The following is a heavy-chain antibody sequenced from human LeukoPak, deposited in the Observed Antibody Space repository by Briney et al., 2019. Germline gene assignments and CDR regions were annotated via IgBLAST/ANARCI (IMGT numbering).Heavy chain of an antibody. V-gene: IGHV4-34*01. Sequence: PSETLSLTCAVYGGSFSGYYWSWIRQPPGKGLEWIGEINHSGSTNYNPSLKSRVTISVDTSKNQFSLKLNSVTAADTAVYYCARSRYYDSPDAFDIWGQGTMVTVSS. CDR3: ARSRYYDSPDAFDI. J-gene: IGHJ3*02. CDR2: INHSGST. D-gene: IGHD3-22*01. CDR1: GGSFSGYY.